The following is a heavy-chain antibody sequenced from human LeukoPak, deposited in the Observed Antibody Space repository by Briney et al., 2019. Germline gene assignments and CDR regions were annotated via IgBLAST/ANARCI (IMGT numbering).Heavy chain of an antibody. V-gene: IGHV3-23*01. CDR1: GFTFSSIG. D-gene: IGHD3-22*01. Sequence: GGTLRLSCAASGFTFSSIGMSWVRQAPGKGLDWVSAISGSGGSTYYADSVKGRFTISRDNSKNTLYLQMNSLRAEDTAVYYCAKSVVVVPFDYWGQGTLVTVSS. CDR3: AKSVVVVPFDY. J-gene: IGHJ4*02. CDR2: ISGSGGST.